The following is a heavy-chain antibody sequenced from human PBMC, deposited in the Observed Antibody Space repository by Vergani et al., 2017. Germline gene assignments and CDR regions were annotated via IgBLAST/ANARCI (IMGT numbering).Heavy chain of an antibody. V-gene: IGHV1-69*19. CDR2: NRPMFCTA. CDR1: GGTFRTYA. CDR3: ARVNGPGVATVGMEPHAFDL. D-gene: IGHD1-14*01. J-gene: IGHJ3*01. Sequence: QVQLVQSGAEVKKPGSSVKVSCKASGGTFRTYAIIWVRQAPGHRLGWGGGNRPMFCTANYGQKFQGRVTISADESTRTAYMEVSGLRSEDTATYYCARVNGPGVATVGMEPHAFDLRGQGTTVTVSS.